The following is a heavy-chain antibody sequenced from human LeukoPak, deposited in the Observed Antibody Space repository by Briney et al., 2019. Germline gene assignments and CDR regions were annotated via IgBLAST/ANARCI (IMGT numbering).Heavy chain of an antibody. V-gene: IGHV1-69*06. J-gene: IGHJ4*02. D-gene: IGHD6-13*01. CDR2: IIPIFGTA. CDR1: GGTFSSYA. Sequence: SVKVSCKASGGTFSSYAISWVRQAPGQGLEWMGGIIPIFGTANYAQKFQGRVTITADKSTSTAYMELSSLRSEDTAVYYCAKDRESSRWAYYFDYWGQGTLVTVSS. CDR3: AKDRESSRWAYYFDY.